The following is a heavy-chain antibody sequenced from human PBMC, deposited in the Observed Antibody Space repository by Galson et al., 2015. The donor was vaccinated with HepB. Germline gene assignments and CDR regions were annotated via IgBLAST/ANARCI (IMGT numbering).Heavy chain of an antibody. Sequence: SLRLSCAASGFTFSSYSMNWVRQAPGKGLEWVSSIDSSSSYIYYADSVKGRFTISRDSAANSLYLQMNSLRAEDTAVYHCARESLEGYCSSTGCPWNFDLWGRGTLVTVSS. D-gene: IGHD2-2*01. CDR3: ARESLEGYCSSTGCPWNFDL. CDR1: GFTFSSYS. V-gene: IGHV3-21*01. CDR2: IDSSSSYI. J-gene: IGHJ2*01.